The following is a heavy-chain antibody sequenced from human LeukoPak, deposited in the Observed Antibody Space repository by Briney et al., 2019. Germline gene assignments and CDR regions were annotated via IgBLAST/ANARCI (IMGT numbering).Heavy chain of an antibody. CDR2: IYYSVST. J-gene: IGHJ4*02. V-gene: IGHV4-39*01. CDR3: ARLWKNPGSSRPADY. Sequence: PSETLSLTCTVSGGSISSSSYYWGWIRQPPGKGLEWIGSIYYSVSTYYNPSLKSRVTISVDTSKNQFSLKLSSVTAADTAVYYCARLWKNPGSSRPADYWGQGTLVTVSS. D-gene: IGHD1-26*01. CDR1: GGSISSSSYY.